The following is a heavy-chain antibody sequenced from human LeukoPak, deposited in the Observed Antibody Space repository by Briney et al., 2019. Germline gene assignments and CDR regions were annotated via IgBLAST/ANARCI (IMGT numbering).Heavy chain of an antibody. CDR2: IKHDGSEK. Sequence: GGSLRLSCAASGFTFSTYWMSWVRQAPGKGLEWVANIKHDGSEKYFVDSVKGRFTISRDNAKNSLYLQMNSLRAEDTAVYYCAELGITMIGGVWGKGTTVTISS. D-gene: IGHD3-10*02. V-gene: IGHV3-7*01. J-gene: IGHJ6*04. CDR1: GFTFSTYW. CDR3: AELGITMIGGV.